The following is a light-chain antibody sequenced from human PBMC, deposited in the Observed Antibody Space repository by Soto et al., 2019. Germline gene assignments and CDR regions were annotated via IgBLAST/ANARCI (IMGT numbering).Light chain of an antibody. CDR1: QNIDRW. CDR2: DAS. J-gene: IGKJ1*01. CDR3: QQYKSYVRT. Sequence: DIQMTQSPSTLSASVGDRVTITCRASQNIDRWLAWYQQKPGKAPQLLIYDASTLESGVPFRFSGSGSGTEFTLTISSLQPDDFATYHCQQYKSYVRTFGQGTKVEIK. V-gene: IGKV1-5*01.